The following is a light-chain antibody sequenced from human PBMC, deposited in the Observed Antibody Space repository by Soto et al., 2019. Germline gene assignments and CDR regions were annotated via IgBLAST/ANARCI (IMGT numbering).Light chain of an antibody. CDR1: SSDVGAYNY. Sequence: QSALTQPASVSGSPGQSITISCTGTSSDVGAYNYVSWYQQYPGKAPKLIIFEVSNRPSGAYNRFSGSKSGNTASLTISGLQREYEADYYCSSYTTLSSLEFGGGTKLTVL. CDR3: SSYTTLSSLE. CDR2: EVS. V-gene: IGLV2-14*01. J-gene: IGLJ3*02.